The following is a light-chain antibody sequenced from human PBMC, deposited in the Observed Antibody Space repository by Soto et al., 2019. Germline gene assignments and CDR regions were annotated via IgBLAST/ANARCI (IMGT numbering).Light chain of an antibody. CDR1: QSVSSSY. J-gene: IGKJ5*01. CDR3: QQYGSSPPFT. CDR2: GAS. Sequence: EIVMTQSPGTLSLSPGERATLSCRASQSVSSSYLAWYQQKPGQAPRLLIYGASGRDTGIPDRFSGSGSGTDFTLTISSLEPEDFAAYYCQQYGSSPPFTFGQGTRLEIK. V-gene: IGKV3-20*01.